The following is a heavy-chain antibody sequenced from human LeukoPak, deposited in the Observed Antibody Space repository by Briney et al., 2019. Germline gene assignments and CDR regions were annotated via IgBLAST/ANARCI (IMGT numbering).Heavy chain of an antibody. Sequence: GASVKVSCKASGGTFSSYAISWVRQAPGQGLEWMGRIIPILGIANYAQKFQGRVTITADKSTSTAYMELSSLRSEDTAVYYCARVMLDSSGLDYWGQGTLVTVSS. J-gene: IGHJ4*02. D-gene: IGHD3-22*01. CDR1: GGTFSSYA. CDR3: ARVMLDSSGLDY. CDR2: IIPILGIA. V-gene: IGHV1-69*04.